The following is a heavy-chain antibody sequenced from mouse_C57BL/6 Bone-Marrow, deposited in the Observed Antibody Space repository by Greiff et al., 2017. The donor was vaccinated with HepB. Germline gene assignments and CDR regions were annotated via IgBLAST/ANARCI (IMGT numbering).Heavy chain of an antibody. CDR2: SRNKANDYTT. V-gene: IGHV7-1*01. CDR3: ARDAYYDYDSYWYFDV. Sequence: EVKLMESGGGLVQSGRSLRLSCATSGFTFSDFYMEWVRQAPGKGLEWIAASRNKANDYTTEYSASVKGRFIVSRDTSQSILYLQMNALRAEDTAIYYCARDAYYDYDSYWYFDVWGTGTTVTVSS. CDR1: GFTFSDFY. J-gene: IGHJ1*03. D-gene: IGHD2-4*01.